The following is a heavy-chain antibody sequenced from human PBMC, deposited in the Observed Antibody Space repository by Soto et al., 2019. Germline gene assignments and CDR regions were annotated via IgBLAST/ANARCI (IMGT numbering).Heavy chain of an antibody. Sequence: ETLSLTCLVSGFPISSPYSWGWIRQPPGKGLEWIGSISHTGTTSYSPSLTSRVSISVDTSKNQVSLKLTSVTAADTAVYFCARVTMVIRDSDHFGVDAWGHGTTVTAP. CDR1: GFPISSPYS. D-gene: IGHD4-17*01. CDR3: ARVTMVIRDSDHFGVDA. V-gene: IGHV4-38-2*02. CDR2: ISHTGTT. J-gene: IGHJ6*02.